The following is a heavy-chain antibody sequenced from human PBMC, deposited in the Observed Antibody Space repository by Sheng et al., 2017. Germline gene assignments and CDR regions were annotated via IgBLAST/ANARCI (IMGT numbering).Heavy chain of an antibody. V-gene: IGHV4-38-2*02. CDR3: ARVGRDGYFDY. Sequence: QVQLQESGPGLVKPSETLSLTCTVSGYSISSGYYWGWIRQPPGKGLEWIGSIYHSGSTYYNPSLKSRVTISVDTSKNQFSLKLSSVTAADTAVYYCARVGRDGYFDYWGQGTLVTVSS. CDR1: GYSISSGYY. CDR2: IYHSGST. J-gene: IGHJ4*02.